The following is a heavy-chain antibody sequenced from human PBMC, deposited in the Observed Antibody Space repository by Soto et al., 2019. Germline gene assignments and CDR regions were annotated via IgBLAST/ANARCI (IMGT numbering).Heavy chain of an antibody. CDR2: IYSGGST. J-gene: IGHJ6*02. CDR1: GFTVSSNY. Sequence: GGSLRLSCAASGFTVSSNYMSWVRQAPGKGLEWVSVIYSGGSTYYADSVKGRFTISRDNSKNTLDLQMNSLRAEDTAVYYCARQLGQYYYYYYGMDVWGQGTTVTVSS. V-gene: IGHV3-53*01. D-gene: IGHD6-13*01. CDR3: ARQLGQYYYYYYGMDV.